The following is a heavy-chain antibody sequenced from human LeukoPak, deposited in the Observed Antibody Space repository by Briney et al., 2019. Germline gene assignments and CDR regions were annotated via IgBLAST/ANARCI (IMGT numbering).Heavy chain of an antibody. V-gene: IGHV4-59*01. CDR3: ARADDSSGSDY. CDR1: GGSISSYY. D-gene: IGHD3-22*01. CDR2: IYYSGST. J-gene: IGHJ4*02. Sequence: PSETLSLTCTVSGGSISSYYWSWIRQPPGKGLEWIGYIYYSGSTNYNPSLKSRVTISVDTSKNQFSLKLSSVTAADTAVYYCARADDSSGSDYWGQGTLVTVSS.